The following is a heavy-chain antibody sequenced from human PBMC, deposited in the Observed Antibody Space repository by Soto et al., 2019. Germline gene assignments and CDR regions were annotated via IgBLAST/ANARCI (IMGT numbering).Heavy chain of an antibody. CDR1: GFSLSTSGVG. J-gene: IGHJ5*02. D-gene: IGHD4-17*01. Sequence: QITLKESGPTLVKPTQTLTLTCTFSGFSLSTSGVGVGWIRQPPGKALEWLALIYWDDDKRYSPSLKSRLTITKDPSKNQVVLTMTNMDPVDTATYYCAHRPSLDYGDWSWFDPWGQGTLVTVSS. CDR2: IYWDDDK. CDR3: AHRPSLDYGDWSWFDP. V-gene: IGHV2-5*02.